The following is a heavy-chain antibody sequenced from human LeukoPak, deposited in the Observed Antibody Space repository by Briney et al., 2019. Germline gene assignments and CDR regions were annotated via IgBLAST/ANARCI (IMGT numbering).Heavy chain of an antibody. V-gene: IGHV4-4*07. D-gene: IGHD3-22*01. CDR1: GGSISSYY. Sequence: PSETLSLTCTVSGGSISSYYWSWIRQPAGKGLEWIGRIYATGSTTYNPSLKSRVTMSVDTSKNQFSLKLSSVTAADTAVYYCARGPGYYYDSTSLIDYWGQGTLVTVSS. J-gene: IGHJ4*02. CDR3: ARGPGYYYDSTSLIDY. CDR2: IYATGST.